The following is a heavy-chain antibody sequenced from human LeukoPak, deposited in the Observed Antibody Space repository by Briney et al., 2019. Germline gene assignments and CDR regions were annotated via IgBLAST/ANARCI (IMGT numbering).Heavy chain of an antibody. CDR3: AKTRPLDSSSWSHGDY. CDR2: ISGSGDST. V-gene: IGHV3-23*01. J-gene: IGHJ4*02. CDR1: GFTVSSTY. D-gene: IGHD6-13*01. Sequence: GGSLRLSCAASGFTVSSTYMSWVRQAPGKGLEWVSAISGSGDSTYYGDSVKGRFTISRDNSKNTLYLQMNSLRAEDTAVYYCAKTRPLDSSSWSHGDYWGQGTLVTVSS.